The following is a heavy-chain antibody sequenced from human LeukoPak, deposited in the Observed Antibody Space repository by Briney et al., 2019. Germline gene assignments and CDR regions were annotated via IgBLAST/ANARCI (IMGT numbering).Heavy chain of an antibody. V-gene: IGHV3-23*01. Sequence: GGSLRLSCAASGFTFSSYAMSWVRQAPGKGLEWVSAISGSGGSTYYADSVKGRFTISRDNSKNTLYLQMNSLRAEDTAVYYRAKIPRYYYGSGTGGGYFDYWGQGTLVTVSS. J-gene: IGHJ4*02. CDR2: ISGSGGST. CDR1: GFTFSSYA. CDR3: AKIPRYYYGSGTGGGYFDY. D-gene: IGHD3-10*01.